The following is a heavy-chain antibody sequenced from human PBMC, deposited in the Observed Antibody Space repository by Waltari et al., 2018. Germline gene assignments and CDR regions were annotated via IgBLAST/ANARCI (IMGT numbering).Heavy chain of an antibody. D-gene: IGHD3-16*01. V-gene: IGHV1-8*03. CDR1: GYTFTSYN. Sequence: QVQLVQSGAEVKKPGASVRVSCTASGYTFTSYNIDWVRQATGQGLGWRGWMNPNTGDTGYAQKCQGRVTLTSNTSITTVYMELSSLRPEDTAVYYCARRRRSLNLPGGGSRLGGPWGQGTLVTVSS. CDR3: ARRRRSLNLPGGGSRLGGP. J-gene: IGHJ5*02. CDR2: MNPNTGDT.